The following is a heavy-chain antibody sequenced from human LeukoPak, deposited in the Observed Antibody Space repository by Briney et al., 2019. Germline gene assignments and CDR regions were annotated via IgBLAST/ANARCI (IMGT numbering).Heavy chain of an antibody. CDR2: ITSNGRTT. Sequence: GGSLRLSCAASGFSFTIYEMNWVRQAPGKGLEWISYITSNGRTTYYADSVKGRFTTTRYNAKNSLYLQMNSLRADDTAVYDCARFQVVGEIITTFFDFWGQGSLVTVSS. V-gene: IGHV3-48*03. D-gene: IGHD3-22*01. CDR1: GFSFTIYE. J-gene: IGHJ4*02. CDR3: ARFQVVGEIITTFFDF.